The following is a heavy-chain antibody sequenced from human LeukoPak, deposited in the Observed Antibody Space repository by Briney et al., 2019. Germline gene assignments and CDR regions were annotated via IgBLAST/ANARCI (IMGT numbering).Heavy chain of an antibody. J-gene: IGHJ6*02. V-gene: IGHV4-31*03. CDR1: GGSISSGVYC. CDR3: ARDGGGSLYGMDV. D-gene: IGHD2-15*01. CDR2: ICSSGSA. Sequence: SETLSLTCTVSGGSISSGVYCWSWIRQRPGEGLQWIGYICSSGSAYYNPSLKSRVTMSIDTSNNQFSLKLNSVTAADTAVYYCARDGGGSLYGMDVWGQGTTGTVSS.